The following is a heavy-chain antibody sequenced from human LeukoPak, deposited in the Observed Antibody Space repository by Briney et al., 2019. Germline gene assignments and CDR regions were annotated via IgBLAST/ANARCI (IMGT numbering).Heavy chain of an antibody. D-gene: IGHD6-6*01. CDR2: IYYSGST. CDR1: GGSISSSSYY. J-gene: IGHJ4*02. CDR3: ARLEGVSSPSPYFDY. Sequence: PSETLSLTCTVSGGSISSSSYYWGWIRQPPGKGLEWIGSIYYSGSTYYNPSLKSRVTISVDTSKNQFSLKLSSVTAADTAVYYFARLEGVSSPSPYFDYLGQGTLGTV. V-gene: IGHV4-39*01.